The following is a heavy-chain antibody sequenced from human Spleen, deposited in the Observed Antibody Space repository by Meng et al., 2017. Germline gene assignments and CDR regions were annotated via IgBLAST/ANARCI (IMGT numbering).Heavy chain of an antibody. Sequence: QVQLVESGGGVVQPGRSLRLSCAASGFTFRSYGMHWVRQAPGKGLEWVALISYDGSNKYYADSVKGRFTISRDNSKNTLYLQMNSLRAEDTALYYCAKDERGATYWGQGTLVTVSS. CDR1: GFTFRSYG. J-gene: IGHJ4*02. CDR3: AKDERGATY. CDR2: ISYDGSNK. D-gene: IGHD1-26*01. V-gene: IGHV3-30*18.